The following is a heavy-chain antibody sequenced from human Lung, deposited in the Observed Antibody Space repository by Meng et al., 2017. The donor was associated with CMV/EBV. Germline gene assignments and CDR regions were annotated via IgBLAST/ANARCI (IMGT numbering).Heavy chain of an antibody. CDR3: ARGPYSTGWCDF. J-gene: IGHJ4*02. CDR1: GGSISSRSFY. CDR2: LYATGST. Sequence: QVEVQESGPGLVKPSQTLSLTCTVSGGSISSRSFYWNWIRQPAGKGLEWIGRLYATGSTNYNPSLESRATISVDTSKNQFSLRLDSVTAADTAVYYCARGPYSTGWCDFWGQGSLVTVSS. V-gene: IGHV4-61*02. D-gene: IGHD6-19*01.